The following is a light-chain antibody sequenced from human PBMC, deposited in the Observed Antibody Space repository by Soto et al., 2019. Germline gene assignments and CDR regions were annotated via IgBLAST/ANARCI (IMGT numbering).Light chain of an antibody. J-gene: IGKJ3*01. CDR2: DAF. CDR1: QDITNY. CDR3: QQAASLPQT. Sequence: DIQMTQSPSSLSASIGDNVTMTCQASQDITNYLNWYQQKAGKPPKLLIFDAFSLEEGVPSRFSGSGSGTDFTLSITSLRPEDLGTYYCQQAASLPQTFGPETTVDVK. V-gene: IGKV1-33*01.